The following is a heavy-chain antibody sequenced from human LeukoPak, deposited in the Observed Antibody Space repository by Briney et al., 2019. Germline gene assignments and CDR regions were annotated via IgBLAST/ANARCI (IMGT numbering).Heavy chain of an antibody. Sequence: ASVKVSCKASGYTFTGYYMHWVRQAPGQGLEWMGWINPNSGGTNYAQKFQGRVTTTRDTSISTAYMELSRLRSDDTAVYYCARERIAARHLDYWGQGTLVTVSS. V-gene: IGHV1-2*02. D-gene: IGHD6-6*01. J-gene: IGHJ4*02. CDR3: ARERIAARHLDY. CDR2: INPNSGGT. CDR1: GYTFTGYY.